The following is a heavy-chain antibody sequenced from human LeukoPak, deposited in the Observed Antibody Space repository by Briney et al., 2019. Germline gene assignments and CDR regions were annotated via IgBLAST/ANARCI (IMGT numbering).Heavy chain of an antibody. CDR3: ARGCSGGSCYYYGMDV. Sequence: ASVKVSCKASGYTFTGYYMHWVRQAPGQGLEWMGWINPNSGGTNYAQKFQGRVTMTRDTSISTAYMELSRLRSDDTAMYYCARGCSGGSCYYYGMDVWGQGTTVTVSS. D-gene: IGHD2-15*01. J-gene: IGHJ6*02. V-gene: IGHV1-2*02. CDR2: INPNSGGT. CDR1: GYTFTGYY.